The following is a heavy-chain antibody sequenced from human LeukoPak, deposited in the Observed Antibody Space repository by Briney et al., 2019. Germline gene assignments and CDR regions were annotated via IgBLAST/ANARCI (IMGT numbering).Heavy chain of an antibody. V-gene: IGHV1-8*03. CDR1: RYTFSNND. Sequence: ASVKVSCKASRYTFSNNDINWVRQATGQGLEWMGWMNPISGNTGFAQKFQGRVTISRSTSISIAYMELSSLRSDDTAVYYCASEYKYDSSGANAFDIWGQGTMVTVSS. CDR2: MNPISGNT. CDR3: ASEYKYDSSGANAFDI. J-gene: IGHJ3*02. D-gene: IGHD3-22*01.